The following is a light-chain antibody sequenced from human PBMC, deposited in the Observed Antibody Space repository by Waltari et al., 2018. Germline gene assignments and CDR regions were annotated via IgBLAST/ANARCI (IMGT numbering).Light chain of an antibody. Sequence: QSALTQTATVSGSPGQSITISCSVTRSDIGEYNPVSWYQQHPDKAPTLIIYDVNKRPSGVSNRFSGSKSGNTAFLTISGLQTADEADYYCCSYAGSAISVFGGGTKVTVL. V-gene: IGLV2-23*02. CDR3: CSYAGSAISV. CDR1: RSDIGEYNP. CDR2: DVN. J-gene: IGLJ3*02.